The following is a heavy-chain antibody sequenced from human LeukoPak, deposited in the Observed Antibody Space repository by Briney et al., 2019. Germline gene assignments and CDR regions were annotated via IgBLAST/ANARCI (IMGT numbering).Heavy chain of an antibody. J-gene: IGHJ4*02. V-gene: IGHV1-2*04. D-gene: IGHD3-22*01. Sequence: ASVKVSCKASGYTFTSYDINWVRQAPGQGLEWMGWINPNSGGTNYAQKFQGWVTMTRDTSISTAYMELSRLRSDDTAVYYCARDRDSSGYDYWGQGTLVTVSS. CDR3: ARDRDSSGYDY. CDR1: GYTFTSYD. CDR2: INPNSGGT.